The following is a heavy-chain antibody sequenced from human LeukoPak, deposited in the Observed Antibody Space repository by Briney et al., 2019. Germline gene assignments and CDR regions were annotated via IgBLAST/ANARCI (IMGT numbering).Heavy chain of an antibody. CDR1: GGSISSSYW. CDR2: IYHSGTT. Sequence: SETLSLTCAVSGGSISSSYWWSWVRQPPGKGLEWIGEIYHSGTTNYNPSLKSRVTISVDKSKNQFSLKLSSVTAVDTAVYYCATNSGWRFDYWGQGTLVTVSS. J-gene: IGHJ4*02. D-gene: IGHD6-19*01. V-gene: IGHV4-4*02. CDR3: ATNSGWRFDY.